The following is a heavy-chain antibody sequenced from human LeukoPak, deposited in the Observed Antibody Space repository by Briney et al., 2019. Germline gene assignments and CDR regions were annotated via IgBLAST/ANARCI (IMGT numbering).Heavy chain of an antibody. CDR1: GFTFSGYW. J-gene: IGHJ6*04. CDR2: IKQDGGEK. D-gene: IGHD3-10*01. V-gene: IGHV3-7*01. CDR3: ARDRGFGQADV. Sequence: AGGSLRLSCAASGFTFSGYWMSWLRQAPGKGLEWVANIKQDGGEKYYVASVKGRFTISRDNAKNSLCLQMNSLRAEDTAVYYCARDRGFGQADVWGKGTTVTVSS.